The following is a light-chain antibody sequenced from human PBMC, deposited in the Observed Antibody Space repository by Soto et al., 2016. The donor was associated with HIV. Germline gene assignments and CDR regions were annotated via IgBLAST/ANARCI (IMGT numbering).Light chain of an antibody. CDR3: QQYNSYSPLT. V-gene: IGKV1-5*03. CDR2: KTS. CDR1: QSVSVW. J-gene: IGKJ4*01. Sequence: DIQLTQSPSFLSASIGDRVTITCRASQSVSVWLAWYQQKPGKAPNLLIFKTSTLEIGVPSRFSGSGSGTEFTLTISSLQPDDFATYYCQQYNSYSPLTFGGGTKVEIK.